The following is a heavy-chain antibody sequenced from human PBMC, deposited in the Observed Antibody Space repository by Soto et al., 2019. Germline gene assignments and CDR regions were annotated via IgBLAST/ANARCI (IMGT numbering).Heavy chain of an antibody. D-gene: IGHD4-17*01. CDR2: IYYSGST. J-gene: IGHJ2*01. CDR3: ARHGPDCGGWYFDL. CDR1: GGSISSSSNY. V-gene: IGHV4-39*01. Sequence: SETLSLTCTVSGGSISSSSNYWGWIRQPPGKGLEWIGSIYYSGSTYYNPSLKSRVTISVDTSKNQFSLKLSSVTAADTAVYYCARHGPDCGGWYFDLWGRGTLVTVSS.